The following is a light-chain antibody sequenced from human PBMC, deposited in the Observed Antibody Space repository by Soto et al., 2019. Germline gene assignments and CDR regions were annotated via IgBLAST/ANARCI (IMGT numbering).Light chain of an antibody. CDR3: QQSYSKPYT. Sequence: DIQMTQSPSSLSAFVGDRVTITCRSSQSISRFLNWFQQNPGKAPKLLIYAASSLQSGVPSRFSGSGSGTDFALTINSLQPGDFTTYYCQQSYSKPYTFGQGTKLEIK. V-gene: IGKV1-39*01. CDR1: QSISRF. CDR2: AAS. J-gene: IGKJ2*01.